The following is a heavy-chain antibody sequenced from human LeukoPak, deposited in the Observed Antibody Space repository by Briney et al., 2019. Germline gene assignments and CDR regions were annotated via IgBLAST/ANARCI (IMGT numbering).Heavy chain of an antibody. CDR1: GVSISDYY. D-gene: IGHD3-9*01. J-gene: IGHJ2*01. CDR3: ARRTYYDTLTGYNYWYFDL. CDR2: IYYTGST. V-gene: IGHV4-59*01. Sequence: PSETLSLTCTVSGVSISDYYWSWVRQPPGKGLEWIGYIYYTGSTDYNPSLKSRVTMSLDTSKNQFSLNLTSVPATDTAVYYCARRTYYDTLTGYNYWYFDLWGRGTLVTVSS.